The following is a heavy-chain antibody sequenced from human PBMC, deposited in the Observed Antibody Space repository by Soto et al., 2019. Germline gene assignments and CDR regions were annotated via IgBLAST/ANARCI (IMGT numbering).Heavy chain of an antibody. CDR2: INHSGST. CDR1: GGSFSGYY. J-gene: IGHJ5*02. Sequence: QVQLQQWGAGLLKPSETLSLTCAVYGGSFSGYYWSWIRQPPGKGLEWIGEINHSGSTNYNPSLNSRVTISVDTSKNQFSLKLCSVTAADTAVYYGACSPHCSSTSCYRNWFDPWGQGTLVTVSS. V-gene: IGHV4-34*01. D-gene: IGHD2-2*01. CDR3: ACSPHCSSTSCYRNWFDP.